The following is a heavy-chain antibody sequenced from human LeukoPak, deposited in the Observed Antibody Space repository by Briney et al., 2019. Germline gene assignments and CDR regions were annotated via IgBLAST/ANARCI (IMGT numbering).Heavy chain of an antibody. J-gene: IGHJ4*02. V-gene: IGHV4-59*01. Sequence: SETLSLTRTVSGGSISSYYWSWIRQPPGKGLECIGYIYYSGSTNYNTSLKRRVTISVDTSKNQFSLKLSSVTAADTAVYYCATTVTIWAPFVYWGQGTLVTVSS. D-gene: IGHD4-17*01. CDR3: ATTVTIWAPFVY. CDR2: IYYSGST. CDR1: GGSISSYY.